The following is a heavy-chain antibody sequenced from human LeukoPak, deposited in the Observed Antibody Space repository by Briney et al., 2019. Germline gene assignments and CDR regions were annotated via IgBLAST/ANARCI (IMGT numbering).Heavy chain of an antibody. D-gene: IGHD3-10*01. Sequence: SETLSLTCTVSGGSISSSSYYWGWIRQPPGKGLEWIGSIYYSGSTYYNPSLKSRVTISVDTSKNQFSLKLSSVTAADTAVYYCARLLWFGELSYFDYWGQGTLVTVSS. J-gene: IGHJ4*02. V-gene: IGHV4-39*07. CDR2: IYYSGST. CDR3: ARLLWFGELSYFDY. CDR1: GGSISSSSYY.